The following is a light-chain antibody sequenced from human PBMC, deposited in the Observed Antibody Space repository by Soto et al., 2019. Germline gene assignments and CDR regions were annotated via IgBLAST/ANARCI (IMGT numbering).Light chain of an antibody. J-gene: IGLJ2*01. V-gene: IGLV1-44*01. CDR3: AAWDDSMNGPL. CDR2: SNN. CDR1: SSNIGSNT. Sequence: QSVLTQPPSASGTPGQRVTISCSGSSSNIGSNTVNWYQQLPGTAPKLLIYSNNQRPSGVPDRFSGSKSGTSASLAISGLKSADEADYYCAAWDDSMNGPLFGGGTKLTVL.